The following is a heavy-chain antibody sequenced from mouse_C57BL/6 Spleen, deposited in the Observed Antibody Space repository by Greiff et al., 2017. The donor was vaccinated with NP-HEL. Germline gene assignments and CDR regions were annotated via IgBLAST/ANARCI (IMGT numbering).Heavy chain of an antibody. CDR3: AKIFTTVVENYFDY. CDR2: INPSTGGT. CDR1: GYSFTGYY. Sequence: EVKLMESGPELVKPGASVKISCKASGYSFTGYYMNWVKQSPEKSLEWIGEINPSTGGTTYNQKFKAKATLTVDKSSSTAYMQLKSLTSEDSAVYYCAKIFTTVVENYFDYWGQGTTLTVSS. V-gene: IGHV1-42*01. J-gene: IGHJ2*01. D-gene: IGHD1-1*01.